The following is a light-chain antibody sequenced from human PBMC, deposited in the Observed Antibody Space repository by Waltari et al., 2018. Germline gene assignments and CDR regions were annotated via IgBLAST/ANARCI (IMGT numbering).Light chain of an antibody. CDR1: IRDVGGSKY. Sequence: QSALTPPASVSGSPGQSINISCTGTIRDVGGSKYVSWYQQHPGAVPRLLIYDVVKRPSGVSSLFSGSKSDNTARLTISGLQAADEAHYYCSSFTSSSSFVFGSGTKVTV. CDR3: SSFTSSSSFV. CDR2: DVV. J-gene: IGLJ1*01. V-gene: IGLV2-14*03.